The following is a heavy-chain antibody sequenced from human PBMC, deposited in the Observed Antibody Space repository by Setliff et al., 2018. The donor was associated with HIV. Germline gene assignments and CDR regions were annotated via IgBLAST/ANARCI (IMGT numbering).Heavy chain of an antibody. V-gene: IGHV4-59*08. CDR2: IYYSGST. CDR3: ARHRDPPGSRWIYYYYYMDL. Sequence: SETLSLTCTVSGGSISSHYWSWIRQPPGKRLEWIGYIYYSGSTNYNPSLKSRVTISVDTSKNRVSLRLRSVTAADTGVYYCARHRDPPGSRWIYYYYYMDLWGQGTMVTVSS. J-gene: IGHJ6*03. D-gene: IGHD6-13*01. CDR1: GGSISSHY.